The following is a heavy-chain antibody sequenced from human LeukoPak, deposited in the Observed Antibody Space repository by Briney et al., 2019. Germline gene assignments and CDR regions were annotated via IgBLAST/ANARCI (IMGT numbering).Heavy chain of an antibody. CDR1: TFTFSNSD. D-gene: IGHD7-27*01. CDR2: ISGSGDTT. CDR3: AKDQNWEGAY. V-gene: IGHV3-23*01. J-gene: IGHJ4*02. Sequence: GGSLRLSCTASTFTFSNSDMSWFRQPPGKGLEWVSVISGSGDTTSYADSVKGRFTISRDNSKNTLYLQVRSVRVEDTAVYYCAKDQNWEGAYWGQGTLVTVSS.